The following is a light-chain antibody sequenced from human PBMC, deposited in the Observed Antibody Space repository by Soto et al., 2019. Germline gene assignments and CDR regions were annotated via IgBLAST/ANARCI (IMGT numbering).Light chain of an antibody. V-gene: IGKV1-5*01. CDR3: QHYNLHSPAT. CDR1: QNIGRW. CDR2: DVS. J-gene: IGKJ1*01. Sequence: DIQMTQSPSSLSASVGDRVTITCRASQNIGRWLAWYQQKSGKAPKLMIYDVSTLISGAPSRFSGSGSGTEFTLTITSLQPDDFTTYYCQHYNLHSPATFGPGTLVEIK.